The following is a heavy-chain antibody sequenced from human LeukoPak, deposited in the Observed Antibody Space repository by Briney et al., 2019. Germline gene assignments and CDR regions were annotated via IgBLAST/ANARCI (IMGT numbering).Heavy chain of an antibody. CDR3: ARGLAVGGTGAWAFDI. CDR2: IYKVGNT. Sequence: GGSLRLSCAASGFTVSNNYMSWVRQAPGKGLEGVSVIYKVGNTFYADFVKGRFTISRDNSKNTLYLHMNSLRAEDTALYYCARGLAVGGTGAWAFDIWGQGTMVTVSS. CDR1: GFTVSNNY. D-gene: IGHD1-26*01. V-gene: IGHV3-66*01. J-gene: IGHJ3*02.